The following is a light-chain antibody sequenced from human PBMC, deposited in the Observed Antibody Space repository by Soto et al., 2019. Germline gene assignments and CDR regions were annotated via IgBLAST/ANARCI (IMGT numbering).Light chain of an antibody. Sequence: EIVITQSPATLSVSPGGRATLSCGASQSISDTLAWYQQKPGQAPRLLIRGASTRAPGFPARFSGSGSGTDFTLTISGLKSEDFEVYYCQQYNNWPWTFGQGTKVDIK. CDR3: QQYNNWPWT. J-gene: IGKJ1*01. CDR1: QSISDT. CDR2: GAS. V-gene: IGKV3-15*01.